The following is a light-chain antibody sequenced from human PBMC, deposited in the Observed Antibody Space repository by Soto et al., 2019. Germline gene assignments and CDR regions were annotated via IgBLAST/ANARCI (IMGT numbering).Light chain of an antibody. J-gene: IGLJ1*01. V-gene: IGLV2-14*03. CDR3: SSFTADNTKV. CDR1: GSDVGGYNY. Sequence: QSALTQPASVSGSPGQPLTISCAGSGSDVGGYNYVSWYQQHPGKAPKLIIYDVSSRPSGVSIRFSGSKSVNTASLTISGLQAEDEADYYCSSFTADNTKVFVTGTKVTVL. CDR2: DVS.